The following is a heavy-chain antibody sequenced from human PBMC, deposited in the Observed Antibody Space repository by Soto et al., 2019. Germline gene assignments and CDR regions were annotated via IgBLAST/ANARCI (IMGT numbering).Heavy chain of an antibody. CDR1: GFTFSNAW. D-gene: IGHD3-22*01. V-gene: IGHV3-15*07. CDR2: IKSKTDGGTT. CDR3: TTDSLSITMIVVVIHFDY. Sequence: GSLRLSCAASGFTFSNAWMNWVRQAPGKGLEWVGRIKSKTDGGTTDYAAPVKGRFTISRDDSKNTLYLQMNSLKTEDTAVYYCTTDSLSITMIVVVIHFDYWGQGTLVTVSS. J-gene: IGHJ4*02.